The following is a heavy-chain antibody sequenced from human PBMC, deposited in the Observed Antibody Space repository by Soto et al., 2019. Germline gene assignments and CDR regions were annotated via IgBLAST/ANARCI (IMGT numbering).Heavy chain of an antibody. J-gene: IGHJ4*02. D-gene: IGHD6-6*01. CDR3: ARVGAARQYYFDY. CDR2: IYYSGST. Sequence: SETLSLTCTVSGGSISSYYWSWIRQPPGKGLEWIGYIYYSGSTNYNPSLKSRVTISVDTSKNQFSLKLSSVTAADTAVYYCARVGAARQYYFDYWGQGTLVTVSS. CDR1: GGSISSYY. V-gene: IGHV4-59*01.